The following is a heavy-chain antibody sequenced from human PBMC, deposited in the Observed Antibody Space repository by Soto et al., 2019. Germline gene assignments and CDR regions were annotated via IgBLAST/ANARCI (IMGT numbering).Heavy chain of an antibody. CDR2: IWYDGSNK. Sequence: QVQLVESGGGVVQPGRSLRLSCAASGFTFSSYGMHWVRQAPGKGLEWVAVIWYDGSNKYYADSVKGRFTISRDNSKNTLYLQMNSLRAEDTAVYYCARDLPFVDSSGYSFDYWGQGTLVTVSS. CDR1: GFTFSSYG. J-gene: IGHJ4*02. V-gene: IGHV3-33*01. CDR3: ARDLPFVDSSGYSFDY. D-gene: IGHD3-22*01.